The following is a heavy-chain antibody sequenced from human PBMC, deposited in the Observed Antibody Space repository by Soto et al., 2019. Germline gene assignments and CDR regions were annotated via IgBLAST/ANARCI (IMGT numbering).Heavy chain of an antibody. CDR2: IHYRGTT. CDR3: ARVRDSFGLDV. CDR1: GGSITGAYS. V-gene: IGHV4-31*03. Sequence: SETLSLTCNVSGGSITGAYSWNWIRQHPGKVLECIGSIHYRGTTDYNPSLKSRITISLDRSKNQFALKLSSVTAADTAVYYCARVRDSFGLDVWGQGTTVTVS. J-gene: IGHJ6*02.